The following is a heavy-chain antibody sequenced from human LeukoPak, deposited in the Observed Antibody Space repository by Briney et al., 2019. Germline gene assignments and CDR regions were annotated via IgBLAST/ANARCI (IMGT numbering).Heavy chain of an antibody. CDR2: ISGNNDNP. J-gene: IGHJ4*02. V-gene: IGHV1-18*01. CDR3: ARDGTSTDDY. CDR1: GYTFSNFG. Sequence: ASVKVSCKASGYTFSNFGISWVRQAPGQGLEWMGWISGNNDNPNYGQKFQGRLTVTTEPSTSTAYMELRNLRSDDTAVYYCARDGTSTDDYWGQGTLVTVSS. D-gene: IGHD2-2*01.